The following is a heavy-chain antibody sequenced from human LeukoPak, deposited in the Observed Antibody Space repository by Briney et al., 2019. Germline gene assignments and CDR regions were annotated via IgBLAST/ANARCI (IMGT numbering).Heavy chain of an antibody. CDR3: AREVGYYDILTGYYKSRFDP. CDR1: GFTFSSYS. Sequence: GESLKISCAASGFTFSSYSMNWVRQAPGKGLEWVSSISSSSSYIYYADSVKGRFTISRDNAKNSLYLQMNSLRAEDTAVYYCAREVGYYDILTGYYKSRFDPWGQGTLVTVSS. V-gene: IGHV3-21*01. CDR2: ISSSSSYI. J-gene: IGHJ5*02. D-gene: IGHD3-9*01.